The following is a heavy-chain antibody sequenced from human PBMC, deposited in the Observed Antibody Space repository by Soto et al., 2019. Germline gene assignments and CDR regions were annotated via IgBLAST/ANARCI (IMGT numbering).Heavy chain of an antibody. CDR1: GFTFDDYA. Sequence: EVQLVESGGGLVQPGRSLRLSCAASGFTFDDYAMHWVRQAPGKGLEWVSGISWNSGSIGYADSVKGRFTISRDNAKNSLYLQMNSLRAEDTALYYCAKDIGQQLADSDYCGQGTLVTVSS. CDR3: AKDIGQQLADSDY. D-gene: IGHD6-13*01. CDR2: ISWNSGSI. J-gene: IGHJ4*02. V-gene: IGHV3-9*01.